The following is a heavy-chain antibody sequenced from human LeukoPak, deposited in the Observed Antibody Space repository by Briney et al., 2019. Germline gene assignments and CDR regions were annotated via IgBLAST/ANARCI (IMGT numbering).Heavy chain of an antibody. CDR2: ISGSGGST. Sequence: PGRSLRLSCAASGFTFSSYGMHWVRQAPGKGLEWVSAISGSGGSTYYADSVKGRFTISRDNSKNTLYLQMNSLRAEDTAVYYCAKRFQPYYYGMDVWGQGTTVTVSS. D-gene: IGHD1-14*01. CDR1: GFTFSSYG. J-gene: IGHJ6*02. CDR3: AKRFQPYYYGMDV. V-gene: IGHV3-23*01.